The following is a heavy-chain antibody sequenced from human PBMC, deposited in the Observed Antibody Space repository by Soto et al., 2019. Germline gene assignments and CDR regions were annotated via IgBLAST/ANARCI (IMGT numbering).Heavy chain of an antibody. CDR1: GGSISSYY. CDR3: ARVGELTETFYIFYFDC. D-gene: IGHD3-10*01. CDR2: IYYSGST. V-gene: IGHV4-59*12. Sequence: PSETLSLTCTVSGGSISSYYWSWIRQPPGKGLEWIGYIYYSGSTNYNPSLRSRVTMSVDKSKNQVSLRLTSVTAADTAVYYCARVGELTETFYIFYFDCWGQGALVTVS. J-gene: IGHJ4*02.